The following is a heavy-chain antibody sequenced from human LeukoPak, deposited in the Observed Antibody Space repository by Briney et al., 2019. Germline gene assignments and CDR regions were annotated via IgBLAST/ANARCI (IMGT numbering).Heavy chain of an antibody. CDR3: ISSSPSFDY. J-gene: IGHJ4*02. CDR1: GLIFSSYL. V-gene: IGHV3-74*01. Sequence: GGSLRLSCAASGLIFSSYLMHWVRQAPGKGLVWVSRINTDGSSTRYADSVKGRFTISRDNAKNTLYLQMNSLRAEDTAVYYCISSSPSFDYWGQGTLVTVSS. CDR2: INTDGSST.